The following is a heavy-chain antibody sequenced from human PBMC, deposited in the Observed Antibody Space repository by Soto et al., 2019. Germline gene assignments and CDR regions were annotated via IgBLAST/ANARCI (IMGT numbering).Heavy chain of an antibody. V-gene: IGHV4-31*03. J-gene: IGHJ4*02. CDR2: IYYSGST. CDR3: ASQPEGYGDSYFDY. Sequence: ASETLSLTCTVSGGSIGSGGYYWSWIRQHPGKGLEWIGYIYYSGSTYYNPSLKSRVTISVDTSKNQFSLKLSSVTAADTAVYYCASQPEGYGDSYFDYWGQGTLVTVSS. CDR1: GGSIGSGGYY. D-gene: IGHD4-17*01.